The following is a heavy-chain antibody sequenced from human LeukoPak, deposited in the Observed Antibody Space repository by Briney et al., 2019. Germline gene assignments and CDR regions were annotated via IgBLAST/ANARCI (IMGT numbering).Heavy chain of an antibody. CDR2: ISYDGSNK. V-gene: IGHV3-30*04. CDR1: GFTFSSYA. CDR3: ARDLPYYGSGTDGMDV. J-gene: IGHJ6*02. D-gene: IGHD3-10*01. Sequence: PGRSLRLSCAASGFTFSSYAMHWVRQAPGKGLEWVAVISYDGSNKYYADSVKGRFTISRDNSKNTLYLQMNSLRAEDTAVYYCARDLPYYGSGTDGMDVWGQGTTVTVSS.